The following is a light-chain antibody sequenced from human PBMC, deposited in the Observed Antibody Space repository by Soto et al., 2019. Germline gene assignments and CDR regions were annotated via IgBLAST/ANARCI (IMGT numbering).Light chain of an antibody. CDR3: QQYNSYSYT. V-gene: IGKV1-5*01. J-gene: IGKJ2*01. CDR1: QSISSW. Sequence: DIQMTQSPSTLSASVGDRVTITCRARQSISSWLAWYQQKPGKAPNLLIYDASSLESGVPSRFSGSGSGTEFTLTISSLQPDDFATYYCQQYNSYSYTFGQGTKLEIK. CDR2: DAS.